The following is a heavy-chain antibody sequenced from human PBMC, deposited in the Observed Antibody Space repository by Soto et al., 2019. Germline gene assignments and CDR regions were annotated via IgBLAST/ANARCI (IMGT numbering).Heavy chain of an antibody. D-gene: IGHD2-2*01. J-gene: IGHJ6*02. Sequence: SETLSLTCTVSGGFVNSDTHSWSWIRQTPGKRPEWIGFIYSGGSTKNPSLRSRVTMSVDTSKNQFSLKLRSVIVADTAVYHCARFVRSCSATTCSTRADVWGQGITVTVSS. CDR2: IYSGGST. V-gene: IGHV4-61*01. CDR3: ARFVRSCSATTCSTRADV. CDR1: GGFVNSDTHS.